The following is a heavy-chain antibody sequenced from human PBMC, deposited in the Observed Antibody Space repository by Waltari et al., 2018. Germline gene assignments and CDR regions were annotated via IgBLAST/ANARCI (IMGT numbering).Heavy chain of an antibody. CDR1: GFTFDEFA. V-gene: IGHV3-9*01. CDR2: IGWNSGNI. CDR3: ARDFAGSPTGAFDV. Sequence: QLVESGGDWVQPGGSLRLSCVASGFTFDEFAIHWVRQVPGKGVEWVSGIGWNSGNIAYGDFVKGRFIISRDNAKNSLYLQMNSLRREDTALYYCARDFAGSPTGAFDVWGQGTMVTVSS. J-gene: IGHJ3*01. D-gene: IGHD1-26*01.